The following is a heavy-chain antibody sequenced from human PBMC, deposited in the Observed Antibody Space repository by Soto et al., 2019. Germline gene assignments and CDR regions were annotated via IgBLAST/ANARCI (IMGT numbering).Heavy chain of an antibody. D-gene: IGHD4-4*01. J-gene: IGHJ6*02. CDR3: ARYSSGRYYYYGMDV. Sequence: SETLSLTCTVSGGSISSNTYYWARIRQPPGKGLEWIGSIFYSGSTYYNPSLKSRVTISVDTSKNQFSLKLSSVTAADTAVYFCARYSSGRYYYYGMDVWGQGTTVTVSS. CDR2: IFYSGST. V-gene: IGHV4-39*01. CDR1: GGSISSNTYY.